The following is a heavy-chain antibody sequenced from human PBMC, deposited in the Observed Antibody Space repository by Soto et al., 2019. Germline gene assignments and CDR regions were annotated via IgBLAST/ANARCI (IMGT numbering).Heavy chain of an antibody. CDR3: AREDDGGDRDYYGLDV. CDR2: IHYSGSI. J-gene: IGHJ6*02. V-gene: IGHV4-30-4*08. Sequence: QVQLQQSGPGMVKPSQTLSLTCTVSGGSISYEYYHWTWIRQSPGKGREWIGYIHYSGSIMYNPSFKSRVSMSVDTSKNQFSLQLTSVTAADTAVYFCAREDDGGDRDYYGLDVWGQGTTVTVSS. D-gene: IGHD2-21*02. CDR1: GGSISYEYYH.